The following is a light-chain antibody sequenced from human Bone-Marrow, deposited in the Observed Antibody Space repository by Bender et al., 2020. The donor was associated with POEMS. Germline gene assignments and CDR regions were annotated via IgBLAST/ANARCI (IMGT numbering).Light chain of an antibody. V-gene: IGLV2-8*01. CDR3: SSWTDTNKVV. CDR1: NRDIGSSTF. CDR2: DPT. J-gene: IGLJ2*01. Sequence: QSALTQPPSASGSPGQSVTISCTGSNRDIGSSTFVSWFQQHPGKAPRVIIFDPTKRPSGVPDRFSGSKSGNTASLTVSGLQADDEADYYCSSWTDTNKVVFGGGTTLTVL.